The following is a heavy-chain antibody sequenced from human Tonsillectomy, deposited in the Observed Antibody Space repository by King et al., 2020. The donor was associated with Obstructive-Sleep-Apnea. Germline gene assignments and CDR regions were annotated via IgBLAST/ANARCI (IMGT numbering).Heavy chain of an antibody. CDR2: ISYDGSYK. CDR3: AKSLASIEDYAWGSYRYSGHYYYYGMDV. Sequence: VQLVESGGGVVQPGGSLRLSCAASGFTFSSYGMHWVRQAPGKGLEWVAVISYDGSYKYYVDSVKGRFTISRDKSKNTLYLQMNSLRAEDTAVYYCAKSLASIEDYAWGSYRYSGHYYYYGMDVWGQGTTVTVSS. J-gene: IGHJ6*02. V-gene: IGHV3-30*18. D-gene: IGHD3-16*02. CDR1: GFTFSSYG.